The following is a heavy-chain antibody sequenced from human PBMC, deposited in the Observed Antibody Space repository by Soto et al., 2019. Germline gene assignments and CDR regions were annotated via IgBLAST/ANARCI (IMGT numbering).Heavy chain of an antibody. Sequence: PSETLSLTCTVSGGSVSSGSYYWSWIRQPPGKGLEWIGYIYYSGSTNYNPSLKSRVTISVDTSKNQFSLKLSSVTAADTAVYYCARRVVNVLDVCGQGSPVTVYS. CDR2: IYYSGST. J-gene: IGHJ6*02. V-gene: IGHV4-61*01. CDR3: ARRVVNVLDV. D-gene: IGHD2-8*02. CDR1: GGSVSSGSYY.